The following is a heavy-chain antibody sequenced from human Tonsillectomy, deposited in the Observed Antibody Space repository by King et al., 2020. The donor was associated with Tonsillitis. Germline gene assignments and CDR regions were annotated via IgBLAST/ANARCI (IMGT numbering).Heavy chain of an antibody. D-gene: IGHD2-15*01. CDR3: AREATGYCSGGSCKLDY. Sequence: VQLVESGGGLVQPGGSLRLSCAASGFTFSNYDMHWVRQATGKGLEWVSAIGIGGATYYPGSVKGRFTISRENAKNSLYLHMHSLGAGDTAVYYCAREATGYCSGGSCKLDYWGQGTLVTVSS. CDR2: IGIGGAT. CDR1: GFTFSNYD. J-gene: IGHJ4*02. V-gene: IGHV3-13*01.